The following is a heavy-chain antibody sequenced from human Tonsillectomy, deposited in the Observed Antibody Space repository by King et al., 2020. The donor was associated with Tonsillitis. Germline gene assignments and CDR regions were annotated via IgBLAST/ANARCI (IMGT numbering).Heavy chain of an antibody. CDR3: AFGSPGYYDSSGYYYGFDY. CDR2: IYYSGST. D-gene: IGHD3-22*01. CDR1: GGSISSSSYY. Sequence: QLQESGPGLVKPSETLSLTCTVSGGSISSSSYYWGWIRQPPGKGLEWIGSIYYSGSTYYNPSLKSRVTISVDTSKNQFSLKLSSVTAADTAVYYCAFGSPGYYDSSGYYYGFDYWGQGTLVTVSS. J-gene: IGHJ4*02. V-gene: IGHV4-39*07.